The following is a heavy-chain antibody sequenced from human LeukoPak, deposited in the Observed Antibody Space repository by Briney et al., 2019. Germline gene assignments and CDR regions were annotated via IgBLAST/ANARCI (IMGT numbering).Heavy chain of an antibody. D-gene: IGHD4/OR15-4a*01. J-gene: IGHJ4*02. CDR2: IYYSRST. CDR3: ARVPMVTFFDY. CDR1: GGSISSSSYY. V-gene: IGHV4-39*01. Sequence: SETLSLTCTVSGGSISSSSYYWGWIRQPPGKGLEWIGSIYYSRSTYYNPSLKSRVTISVDTSKNQFSLKLSSVTAADTAVYYCARVPMVTFFDYWGQGTLVTVSS.